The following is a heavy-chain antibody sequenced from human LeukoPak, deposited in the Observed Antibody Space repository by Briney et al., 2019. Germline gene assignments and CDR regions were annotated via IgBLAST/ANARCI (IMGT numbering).Heavy chain of an antibody. CDR2: ISGSGGST. Sequence: GGSLRLSCAASGFTFSSYAMSWVRQAPGKGLEWVSAISGSGGSTYYADSVKGRFTMSRDNSKNTLYLQMNSLTAEDTAVYYCASHPLSALLRGFDNWGQGTLVTVSS. CDR3: ASHPLSALLRGFDN. J-gene: IGHJ4*02. D-gene: IGHD3-10*01. V-gene: IGHV3-23*01. CDR1: GFTFSSYA.